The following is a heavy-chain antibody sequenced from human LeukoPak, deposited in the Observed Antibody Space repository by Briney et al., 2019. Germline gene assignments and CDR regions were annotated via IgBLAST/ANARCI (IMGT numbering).Heavy chain of an antibody. CDR1: GFTFSSYS. CDR2: ISSSSSYI. V-gene: IGHV3-21*01. CDR3: ARVGHGQWLVRAVYNWFDP. D-gene: IGHD6-19*01. Sequence: GGSLRLSCAAPGFTFSSYSMNWVRQAPGKGLEWVSSISSSSSYIYYADSVKGRFTISRDNAKNSLYLRMNSLRAEDTAVYYCARVGHGQWLVRAVYNWFDPWGQGTLVTVSS. J-gene: IGHJ5*02.